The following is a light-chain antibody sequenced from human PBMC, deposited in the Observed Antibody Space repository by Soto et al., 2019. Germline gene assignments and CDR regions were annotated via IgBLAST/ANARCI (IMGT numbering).Light chain of an antibody. CDR3: CSYAGSSPYV. Sequence: QSALTQPASVSRSPGQSITISCTGTSSDVGSYNLVSWYQQHPGKAPKLMIYEVSKRPSGVSNRFSGSKSGNTASLTISGLQAEDEADYYCCSYAGSSPYVFGTGTKLTVL. CDR1: SSDVGSYNL. CDR2: EVS. J-gene: IGLJ1*01. V-gene: IGLV2-23*02.